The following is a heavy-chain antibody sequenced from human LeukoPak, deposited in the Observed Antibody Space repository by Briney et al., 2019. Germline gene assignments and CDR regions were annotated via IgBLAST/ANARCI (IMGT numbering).Heavy chain of an antibody. CDR3: AKDQEVEMAVY. CDR1: GFTFSSYA. CDR2: ISYEGSNK. J-gene: IGHJ4*02. D-gene: IGHD5-24*01. Sequence: GRSLRLSCAASGFTFSSYAMHWVRQAPGKGLEWVAVISYEGSNKYYADSVKGRFTISRDNSKNTLYLQMNSLRAEDTAVYYCAKDQEVEMAVYWGRGTLVTVSS. V-gene: IGHV3-30*04.